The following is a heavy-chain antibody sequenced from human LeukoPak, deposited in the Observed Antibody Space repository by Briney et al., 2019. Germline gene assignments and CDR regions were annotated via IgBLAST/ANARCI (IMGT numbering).Heavy chain of an antibody. CDR3: ARSYGDYG. CDR2: IKPDGSEK. CDR1: GFTFSIYW. J-gene: IGHJ4*02. Sequence: PGRSLRLSCAASGFTFSIYWMSWVRQDPGKGLEWVANIKPDGSEKYYVDSVKGRFTISRDNAKNSLYLQMHSLRAEDTALYYCARSYGDYGWGQGTLVTVSS. D-gene: IGHD4-17*01. V-gene: IGHV3-7*04.